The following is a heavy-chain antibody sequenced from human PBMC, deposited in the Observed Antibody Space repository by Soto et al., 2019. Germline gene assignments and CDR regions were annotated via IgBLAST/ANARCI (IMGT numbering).Heavy chain of an antibody. CDR3: ARVVVVVAASPEYFDL. D-gene: IGHD2-15*01. J-gene: IGHJ2*01. V-gene: IGHV4-4*02. CDR2: IYHSGST. CDR1: SGSISSSNW. Sequence: QVQLQESGPGLVKPSGTLSLTCAVSSGSISSSNWWSWVRQPPGNGLEWIGEIYHSGSTNYNPSLKSRVTISVDKSKNQFSLKLSSVTAADTAVYYCARVVVVVAASPEYFDLWGRGTLVTVSS.